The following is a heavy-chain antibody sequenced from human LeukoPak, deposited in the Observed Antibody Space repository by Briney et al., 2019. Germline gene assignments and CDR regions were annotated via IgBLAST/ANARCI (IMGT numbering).Heavy chain of an antibody. J-gene: IGHJ5*02. CDR2: IFYSGSA. CDR1: GDTISSTSYY. CDR3: ARQQSDTSLFDP. Sequence: SETLSLTCIVSGDTISSTSYYWAWIRQPPGKGLEWIGMIFYSGSAYYTPSLRGRVTLSVDTSRNQFSLNLISVTAADTGVYFCARQQSDTSLFDPWGQGTLVTVSS. D-gene: IGHD2-21*02. V-gene: IGHV4-39*01.